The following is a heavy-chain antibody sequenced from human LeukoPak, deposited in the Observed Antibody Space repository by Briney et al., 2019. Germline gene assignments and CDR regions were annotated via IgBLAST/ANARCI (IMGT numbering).Heavy chain of an antibody. V-gene: IGHV3-21*04. D-gene: IGHD6-6*01. CDR1: GFTFSSYS. Sequence: AGGSLRLSCAASGFTFSSYSMNWVRQAPGKGLEWVSSISSSSSYIYYADSVKGRFTISRDNSKNTLYLQMNSLRAEDTAVYYCAKDILPSAPDAFDIWGQGTMVTVSS. CDR2: ISSSSSYI. CDR3: AKDILPSAPDAFDI. J-gene: IGHJ3*02.